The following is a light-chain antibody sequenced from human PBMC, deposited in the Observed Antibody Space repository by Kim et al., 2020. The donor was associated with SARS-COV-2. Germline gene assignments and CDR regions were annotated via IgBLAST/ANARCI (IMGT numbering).Light chain of an antibody. J-gene: IGKJ4*01. Sequence: DIQITQPPSSLSASVGDRVTITCRESQRISRYLNWSQQQPGKAPKLLIYAASSLQSGVPSRFSGSGSGTDFTLTISGLQPEDFASYDCQKSSTAPLLTFGGGTKVDIK. CDR1: QRISRY. CDR2: AAS. V-gene: IGKV1-39*01. CDR3: QKSSTAPLLT.